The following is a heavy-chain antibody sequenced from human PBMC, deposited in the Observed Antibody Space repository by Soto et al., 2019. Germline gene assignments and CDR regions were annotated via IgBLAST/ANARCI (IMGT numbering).Heavy chain of an antibody. V-gene: IGHV4-61*01. D-gene: IGHD3-10*01. CDR3: ARAGTGYGWFDP. CDR1: GGSVSSGSYY. Sequence: SETLSLTCTVSGGSVSSGSYYWSWIRQPPGKGLEWIGYIYYSGSTNYNPSLKSRVTISVDTSKNQFSLKLSSVTAADTAVYYCARAGTGYGWFDPWGQGTLVTVSS. CDR2: IYYSGST. J-gene: IGHJ5*02.